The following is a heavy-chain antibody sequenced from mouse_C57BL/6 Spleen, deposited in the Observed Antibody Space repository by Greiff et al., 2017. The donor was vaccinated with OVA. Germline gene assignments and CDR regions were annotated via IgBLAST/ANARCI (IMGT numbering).Heavy chain of an antibody. D-gene: IGHD6-2*01. Sequence: QVQLQQSGAELMKPGASVKLSCKATGYTFTGYWIEWVKQRPGHGLEWIGEILPGRGSTNYNEKFKGKATFPSDTSSNTAYMQLSSLTTEDSAIYYCATSLTYWGQGTLVTVSA. J-gene: IGHJ3*01. CDR2: ILPGRGST. CDR3: ATSLTY. V-gene: IGHV1-9*01. CDR1: GYTFTGYW.